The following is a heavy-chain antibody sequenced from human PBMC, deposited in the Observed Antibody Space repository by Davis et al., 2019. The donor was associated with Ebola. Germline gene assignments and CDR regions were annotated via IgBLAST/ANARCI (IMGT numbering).Heavy chain of an antibody. CDR1: GFTFSSYA. D-gene: IGHD6-13*01. Sequence: GESLKISCAASGFTFSSYAMTWVRQAPGKGLEWVSAISGSGGSTYYAGSVKGRFTISRDNSKNTLYLQMNSLRAEDTAAYYCARAAAGGINWFDPWGQGTLVTVSS. V-gene: IGHV3-23*01. CDR2: ISGSGGST. CDR3: ARAAAGGINWFDP. J-gene: IGHJ5*02.